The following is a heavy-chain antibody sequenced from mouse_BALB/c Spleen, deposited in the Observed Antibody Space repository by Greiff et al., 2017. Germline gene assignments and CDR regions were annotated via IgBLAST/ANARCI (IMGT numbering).Heavy chain of an antibody. D-gene: IGHD2-14*01. Sequence: QVQLQQSGAELAKPGASVKMSCKASGYTFTSYWMHWVKQRPGQGLEWIGYINPSTGYTEYNQKFKDKATLTADKSSSTAYMQLSSLTSEDSAVYYCARRRYDAMDYWGQGTSVTVSS. CDR2: INPSTGYT. CDR1: GYTFTSYW. J-gene: IGHJ4*01. V-gene: IGHV1-7*01. CDR3: ARRRYDAMDY.